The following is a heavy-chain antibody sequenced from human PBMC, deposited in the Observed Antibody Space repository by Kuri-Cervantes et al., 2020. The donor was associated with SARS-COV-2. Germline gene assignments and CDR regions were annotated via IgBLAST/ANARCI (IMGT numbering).Heavy chain of an antibody. Sequence: AVPVSHQCSRYTVTSYDINRVRPATGQGLEWMGWMNPNSGNTGYAQKFQGRVTITRNTSISTAYMELSSLRSDDTAVYYCARDFGGPGYLPAVGFDYWGKGTLVTVSS. CDR3: ARDFGGPGYLPAVGFDY. CDR1: RYTVTSYD. CDR2: MNPNSGNT. D-gene: IGHD6-19*01. V-gene: IGHV1-8*03. J-gene: IGHJ4*02.